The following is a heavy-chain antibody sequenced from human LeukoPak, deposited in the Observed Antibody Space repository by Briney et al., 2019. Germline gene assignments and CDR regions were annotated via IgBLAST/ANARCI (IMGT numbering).Heavy chain of an antibody. CDR3: ARAPSVGATSYFDY. CDR1: GGSISSYY. CDR2: TYYSGST. D-gene: IGHD1-26*01. Sequence: SETLSLTCTVSGGSISSYYWSWIRQPPGKGLEWIGYTYYSGSTNYNPSLKSRVTISVDTSKNQFSLKLSSVTAADMAVYYCARAPSVGATSYFDYWGQGTLVTVSS. J-gene: IGHJ4*02. V-gene: IGHV4-59*01.